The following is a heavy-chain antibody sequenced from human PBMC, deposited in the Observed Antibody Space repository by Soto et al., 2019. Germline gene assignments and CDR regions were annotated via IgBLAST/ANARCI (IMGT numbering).Heavy chain of an antibody. CDR1: GFTVSSNY. D-gene: IGHD5-12*01. Sequence: GGSLRLSCAASGFTVSSNYMSWVRQAPGKGLEWVSVIGSGGSTYYADSVKGRFTISRDNSKNTLYLQMNSLRAEDTAVYYCAKGEWLPTYPLFDYWGQGTLVTVSS. V-gene: IGHV3-53*01. J-gene: IGHJ4*02. CDR2: IGSGGST. CDR3: AKGEWLPTYPLFDY.